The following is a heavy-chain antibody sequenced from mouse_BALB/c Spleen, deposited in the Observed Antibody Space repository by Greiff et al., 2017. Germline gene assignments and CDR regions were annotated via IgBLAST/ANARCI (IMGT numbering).Heavy chain of an antibody. CDR3: ASGYYDYFDY. CDR2: INPSSGYT. J-gene: IGHJ2*01. V-gene: IGHV1-4*02. CDR1: GYTFTSYT. Sequence: VQLQQSAAELARPGASVKMSCKASGYTFTSYTMHWVKQRPGQGLEWIGYINPSSGYTEYNQKFKDKTTLTADKSSSTAYMQLSSLTSEDSAVYYCASGYYDYFDYWGQGTTLTVSS. D-gene: IGHD2-3*01.